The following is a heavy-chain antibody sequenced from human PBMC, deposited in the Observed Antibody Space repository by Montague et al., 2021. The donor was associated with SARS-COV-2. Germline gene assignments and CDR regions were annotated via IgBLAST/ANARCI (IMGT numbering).Heavy chain of an antibody. CDR1: GDSVTERY. D-gene: IGHD2-21*01. J-gene: IGHJ3*02. Sequence: SETLSLTCTVSGDSVTERYLNWVRQAAGKGLEWIGFIHLYGDIHYNASLKSRVILSRDASKNQFSLTLTSVTAADTAVYYCAIGGDSAKCGIWGRGTLVTVSS. CDR3: AIGGDSAKCGI. CDR2: IHLYGDI. V-gene: IGHV4-4*07.